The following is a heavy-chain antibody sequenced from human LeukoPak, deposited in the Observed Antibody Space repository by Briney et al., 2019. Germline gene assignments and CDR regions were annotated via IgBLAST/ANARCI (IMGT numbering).Heavy chain of an antibody. D-gene: IGHD2-2*03. CDR2: ISGDAAST. V-gene: IGHV3-43*02. Sequence: GSLRLSCAASGFSFGDYAMHWVRQAPGKGLERVSLISGDAASTYYADSVRGRFSISRDNSKNSLFLQMNSLRTEDTAFYFCAKVIGYCSSTSCSLFDDAFDVWGQGTMVTVSS. CDR3: AKVIGYCSSTSCSLFDDAFDV. CDR1: GFSFGDYA. J-gene: IGHJ3*01.